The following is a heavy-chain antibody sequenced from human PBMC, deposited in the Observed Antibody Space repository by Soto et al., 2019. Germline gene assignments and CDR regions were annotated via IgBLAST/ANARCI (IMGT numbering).Heavy chain of an antibody. CDR3: AHSWRGCDY. CDR2: IYWDDDK. D-gene: IGHD3-3*01. Sequence: QITLKESGPTLVKPTQTLTLTCTFSGFSLSTSGVGVGWIRQPPGKALEWLALIYWDDDKRHSPSLKSRLTNTKDTSQNQVVLTMANMDPIDTATYHCAHSWRGCDYWGQGTLVTVSS. J-gene: IGHJ4*02. CDR1: GFSLSTSGVG. V-gene: IGHV2-5*02.